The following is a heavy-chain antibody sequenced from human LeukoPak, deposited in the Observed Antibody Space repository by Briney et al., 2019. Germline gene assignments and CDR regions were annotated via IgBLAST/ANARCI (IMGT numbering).Heavy chain of an antibody. D-gene: IGHD6-19*01. CDR3: AKDDGSGWSYYYCYGMDV. V-gene: IGHV3-23*01. CDR2: ISGSGGST. Sequence: GGSLRLSCAASGFTFSSYAMSWVRQAPGKGLEWVSAISGSGGSTYYADSVKGRFTISRDNSKNTLYLQMNSLRAEDTAVYYCAKDDGSGWSYYYCYGMDVWGQGTTVTVSS. J-gene: IGHJ6*02. CDR1: GFTFSSYA.